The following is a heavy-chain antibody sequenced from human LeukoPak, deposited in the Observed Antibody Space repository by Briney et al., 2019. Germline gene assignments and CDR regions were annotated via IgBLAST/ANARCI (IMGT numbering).Heavy chain of an antibody. D-gene: IGHD6-6*01. CDR2: IKQEGSEK. CDR1: GFTFSGYW. CDR3: ARDQFEYSSSSPFFDY. V-gene: IGHV3-7*01. J-gene: IGHJ4*02. Sequence: GGSLRLSCAASGFTFSGYWMSWVRQAPGKGLEWVANIKQEGSEKYYVDSVKGRFTISRDNAKNSLYLQMNSLRAEDTAVYYCARDQFEYSSSSPFFDYWGQGTLVTVSS.